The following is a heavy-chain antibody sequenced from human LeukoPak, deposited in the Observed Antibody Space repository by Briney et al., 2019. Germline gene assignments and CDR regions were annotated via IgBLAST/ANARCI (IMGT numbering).Heavy chain of an antibody. CDR2: IYYSGST. Sequence: GSLRLSCAASGFTFSSYWMTWIRQPPGKGLEWIGSIYYSGSTYYNPSLKSRVTISVDTSKNQFSLKLSSVTAADTAVYYCARHDEKERAWFGELFRGRFDPWGQGTLVTVSS. J-gene: IGHJ5*02. V-gene: IGHV4-39*01. D-gene: IGHD3-10*01. CDR1: GFTFSSYW. CDR3: ARHDEKERAWFGELFRGRFDP.